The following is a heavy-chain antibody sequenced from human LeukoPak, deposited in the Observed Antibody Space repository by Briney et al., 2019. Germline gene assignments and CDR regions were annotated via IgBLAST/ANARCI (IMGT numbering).Heavy chain of an antibody. Sequence: ASVKVSCKASGYTFTGYYMHWVRQAPGQGLEWMGRINPNSGGTNYAQKFQGRVTMTRDTSISTAYMELSRLRSDDTAVYYCGCASRTGYYYYGMDAWGQGTTVTVSS. J-gene: IGHJ6*02. V-gene: IGHV1-2*06. CDR2: INPNSGGT. CDR3: GCASRTGYYYYGMDA. D-gene: IGHD1-14*01. CDR1: GYTFTGYY.